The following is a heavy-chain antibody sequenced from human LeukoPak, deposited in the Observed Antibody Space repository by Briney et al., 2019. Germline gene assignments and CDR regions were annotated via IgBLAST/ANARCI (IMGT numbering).Heavy chain of an antibody. CDR1: GYTFTSSD. V-gene: IGHV1-69*13. Sequence: SVKVSCKASGYTFTSSDISWVRQAPGQGLEWMGGIILIFGTANYAQKFQGRVTITADESTSTAYMELSSLRSEDTAVYYCAREGEWELLANWFDPWGQGTLVTVSS. CDR2: IILIFGTA. J-gene: IGHJ5*02. CDR3: AREGEWELLANWFDP. D-gene: IGHD1-26*01.